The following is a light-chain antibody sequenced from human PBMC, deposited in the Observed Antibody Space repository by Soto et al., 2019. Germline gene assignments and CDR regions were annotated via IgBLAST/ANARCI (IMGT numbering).Light chain of an antibody. Sequence: EIVLTQSPGILSLSPGERATLSCRASQSVSSTYLAWYQQKPCQAPRLLIYDASSRATGLPDRFSGSGSGTDFTLTITRLEPEDFAVYYCQQYGSSPGLFTFGPGTKVDFK. CDR2: DAS. J-gene: IGKJ3*01. CDR1: QSVSSTY. V-gene: IGKV3-20*01. CDR3: QQYGSSPGLFT.